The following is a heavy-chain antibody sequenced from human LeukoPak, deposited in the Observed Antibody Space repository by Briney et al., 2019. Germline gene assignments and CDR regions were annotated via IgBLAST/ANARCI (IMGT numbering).Heavy chain of an antibody. CDR3: ARGPSITMVRGGQWYYYMDV. CDR2: ISAYNGNT. J-gene: IGHJ6*03. V-gene: IGHV1-18*01. D-gene: IGHD3-10*01. CDR1: GYTFTSYA. Sequence: ASVKVSCKASGYTFTSYAMNWVRQAPGQGLEWMGWISAYNGNTNYAQKLQGRVTMTRDTSTNTVYMELSSLRSEDTAVYYCARGPSITMVRGGQWYYYMDVWGKGTTVTISS.